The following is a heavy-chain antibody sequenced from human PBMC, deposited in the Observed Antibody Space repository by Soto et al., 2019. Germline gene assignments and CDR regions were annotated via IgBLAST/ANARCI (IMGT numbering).Heavy chain of an antibody. Sequence: QVQLVQSGAEVKKPGASVKVSCKASGYTFTGYYMHWVRQAPGQGLEWMGWINPNSGGTNYAQKFQGRVTMTRDTSISTAYMELSRLRSDDTAVYYCARVRQLVRGYDGMDVWGQGTTVTVSS. CDR2: INPNSGGT. CDR1: GYTFTGYY. J-gene: IGHJ6*02. V-gene: IGHV1-2*02. CDR3: ARVRQLVRGYDGMDV. D-gene: IGHD6-6*01.